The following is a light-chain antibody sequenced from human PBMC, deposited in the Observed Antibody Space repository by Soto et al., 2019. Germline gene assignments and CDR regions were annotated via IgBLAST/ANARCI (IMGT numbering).Light chain of an antibody. CDR3: QQYSSMLS. J-gene: IGKJ4*01. CDR1: HDVSGN. V-gene: IGKV1-33*01. Sequence: DIQMTQSPSSLSASVGDRVTIACQSSHDVSGNLNWFQQKPGEAPKLLIYDASNLERGVPSRFSGSGSGTDFTLTISSLQPEDVATYYCQQYSSMLSFGGGTEVDLK. CDR2: DAS.